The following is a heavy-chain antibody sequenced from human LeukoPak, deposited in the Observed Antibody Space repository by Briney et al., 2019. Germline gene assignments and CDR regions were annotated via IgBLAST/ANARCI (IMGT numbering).Heavy chain of an antibody. CDR2: IYYSGSV. Sequence: KTSETLSLTCTASGGSLTSDYWSWIRQPPGKGLQWIGYIYYSGSVNYNPSLKSRVTISVDTSKNQFSLNLSSVTAADTAVYYCARLGSYFDYWGQGTQVTVSS. CDR3: ARLGSYFDY. V-gene: IGHV4-59*08. CDR1: GGSLTSDY. J-gene: IGHJ4*02.